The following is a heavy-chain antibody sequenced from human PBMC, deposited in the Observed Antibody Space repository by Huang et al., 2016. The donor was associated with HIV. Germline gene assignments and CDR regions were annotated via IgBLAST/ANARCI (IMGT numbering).Heavy chain of an antibody. CDR3: ARVRMPSDGYCPTHTFDL. CDR2: LNHSGST. Sequence: QVQLQQWGAGLFKPSETLSLTCGVVGGSLSGSYWTWIRHPPGKGLEWIGELNHSGSTNYNPSLKTRVFMAPDTSKNQFSLRLTSVTAADTAVYFCARVRMPSDGYCPTHTFDLWGQGSLVTVSS. V-gene: IGHV4-34*01. CDR1: GGSLSGSY. D-gene: IGHD5-18*01. J-gene: IGHJ4*02.